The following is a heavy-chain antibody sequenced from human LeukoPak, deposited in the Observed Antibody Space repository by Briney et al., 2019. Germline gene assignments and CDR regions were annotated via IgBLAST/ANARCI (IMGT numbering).Heavy chain of an antibody. J-gene: IGHJ3*02. CDR3: ARATGLNEGGYLRTDGDAFDI. Sequence: GSSVKVSCKASGGTFSSYAISWVRQAPGQGLEWMGGIIPIFGTANYAQKFQGRVTITGDEATSKAYMELNSLRAEDTAVYYCARATGLNEGGYLRTDGDAFDIWGQGTMVTVSS. D-gene: IGHD3-22*01. CDR2: IIPIFGTA. V-gene: IGHV1-69*01. CDR1: GGTFSSYA.